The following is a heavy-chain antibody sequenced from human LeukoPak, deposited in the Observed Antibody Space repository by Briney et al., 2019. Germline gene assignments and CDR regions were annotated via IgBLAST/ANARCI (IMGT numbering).Heavy chain of an antibody. D-gene: IGHD2-2*01. J-gene: IGHJ6*02. V-gene: IGHV5-51*01. CDR1: GYSFTSYW. CDR3: ARQRYCSSTSCLPYYYYGMDV. CDR2: IYPGDSDT. Sequence: GESLQISCECSGYSFTSYWIGWVRQMPGKGLERMGIIYPGDSDTRYSPSFQGQVTISADKSISTAYLQWSSLKASDTAMYYCARQRYCSSTSCLPYYYYGMDVWGQGTTVTVSS.